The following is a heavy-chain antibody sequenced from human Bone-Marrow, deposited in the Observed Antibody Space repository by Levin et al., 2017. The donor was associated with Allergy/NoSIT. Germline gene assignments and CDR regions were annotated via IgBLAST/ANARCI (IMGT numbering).Heavy chain of an antibody. J-gene: IGHJ5*02. Sequence: SETLSLTCTVSGSSISSGYYWGWIRQPPGKGLEWLGSIYHSGSTYYNPSLKSRVTISVDTSKNQFSLKLSSVTAADTAVYYCARDRTYYYDSSGSNWFDPWGQGTLVTVSS. D-gene: IGHD3-22*01. CDR2: IYHSGST. V-gene: IGHV4-38-2*02. CDR1: GSSISSGYY. CDR3: ARDRTYYYDSSGSNWFDP.